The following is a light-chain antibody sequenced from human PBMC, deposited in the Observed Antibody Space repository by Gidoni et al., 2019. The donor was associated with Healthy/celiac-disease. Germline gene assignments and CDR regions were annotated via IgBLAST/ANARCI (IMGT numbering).Light chain of an antibody. CDR3: QQYGSSSIT. CDR2: GAS. J-gene: IGKJ5*01. V-gene: IGKV3-20*01. Sequence: EIVLTQSPGTLSLSPGERATRSCRASQSVSSSYLAWYQQKPGQAPRLLISGASSRATGIPDRFSGSGSGTDFTLTSSRLEPEDFAVYYCQQYGSSSITFGQXTRLEIK. CDR1: QSVSSSY.